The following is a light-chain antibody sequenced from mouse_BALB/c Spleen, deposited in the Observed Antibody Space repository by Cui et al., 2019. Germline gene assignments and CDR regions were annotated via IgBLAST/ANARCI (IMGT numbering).Light chain of an antibody. CDR3: HQYHRSPYT. V-gene: IGKV4-74*01. CDR1: SSVSSSY. Sequence: QIVLTQSPAIMSASQGERVTMTCTASSSVSSSYLHWYQQKPGSSPKLWIYSTSNLASGVPARFSGSGSGTSYSLTISSMEAEDAATYYCHQYHRSPYTFGGGTKLEIK. CDR2: STS. J-gene: IGKJ2*01.